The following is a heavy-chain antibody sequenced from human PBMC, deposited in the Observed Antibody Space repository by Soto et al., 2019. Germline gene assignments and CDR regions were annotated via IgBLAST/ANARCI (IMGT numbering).Heavy chain of an antibody. V-gene: IGHV4-59*01. CDR3: ARRYGWLYFDY. Sequence: SETLSLTCTVSGGSISSYYWSWIRQPPGKGLEWIGYIYYSGSTNYNPSLKSRATISVDTSKNQFSLKLSSVTAADTAVYYCARRYGWLYFDYWGQGSLVTVSS. CDR1: GGSISSYY. CDR2: IYYSGST. D-gene: IGHD6-19*01. J-gene: IGHJ4*02.